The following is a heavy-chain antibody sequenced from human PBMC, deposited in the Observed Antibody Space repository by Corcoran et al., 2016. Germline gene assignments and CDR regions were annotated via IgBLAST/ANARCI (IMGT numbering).Heavy chain of an antibody. Sequence: QVQLVQSGAEVKKPGSSVKVSCKASGGTFSSYAISWVRQAPGQGLEWMGGIIPIFGTANYAQKFQGRVTITAAESTSTAYMELSSLRSEDTAVYYWARVFGTAMVMLYGGGSSTNWFDPWGQGTLVTVSS. CDR2: IIPIFGTA. CDR3: ARVFGTAMVMLYGGGSSTNWFDP. J-gene: IGHJ5*02. D-gene: IGHD5-18*01. V-gene: IGHV1-69*01. CDR1: GGTFSSYA.